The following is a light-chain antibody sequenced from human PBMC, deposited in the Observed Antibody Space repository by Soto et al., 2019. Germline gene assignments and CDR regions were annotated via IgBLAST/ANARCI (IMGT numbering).Light chain of an antibody. CDR1: ESVSRN. Sequence: EVVMTQSPATLSVSPGERATLSCRASESVSRNLAWYQQKPGQAPRLLIYDASTRATGIPDRFSGGGSGTEFTLTISSLQSEDFVVYYCQQRSDWFTFGQGTRLEI. J-gene: IGKJ5*01. CDR2: DAS. V-gene: IGKV3-15*01. CDR3: QQRSDWFT.